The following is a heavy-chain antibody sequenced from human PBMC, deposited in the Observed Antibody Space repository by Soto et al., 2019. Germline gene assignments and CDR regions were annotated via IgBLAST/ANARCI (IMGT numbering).Heavy chain of an antibody. CDR3: ARGTKKDILTGYYNWFDP. CDR1: GYTFTSYD. J-gene: IGHJ5*02. D-gene: IGHD3-9*01. CDR2: MNPNSGNT. V-gene: IGHV1-8*01. Sequence: ASVKVSCKASGYTFTSYDINWVRQATGQGLEWMGWMNPNSGNTGYAQKFQGRVTMTRNTSISTAYMELSSLRSEDTAVYYCARGTKKDILTGYYNWFDPRGEGTLVTVSS.